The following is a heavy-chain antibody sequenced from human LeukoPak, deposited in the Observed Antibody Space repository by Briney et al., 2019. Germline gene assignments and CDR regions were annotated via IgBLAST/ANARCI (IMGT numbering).Heavy chain of an antibody. D-gene: IGHD3-3*01. J-gene: IGHJ4*02. CDR2: IYHSGST. V-gene: IGHV4-30-2*01. CDR1: GGSISSGGYS. Sequence: HSQTLSLTCAVSGGSISSGGYSWSWIRQPPGKGLEWIGYIYHSGSTYYNPSLKSRVTISVARSKNQFSLKPSSVTAADTAVYYCASSRAYDFWSGYPDYWGQGTLVTVSS. CDR3: ASSRAYDFWSGYPDY.